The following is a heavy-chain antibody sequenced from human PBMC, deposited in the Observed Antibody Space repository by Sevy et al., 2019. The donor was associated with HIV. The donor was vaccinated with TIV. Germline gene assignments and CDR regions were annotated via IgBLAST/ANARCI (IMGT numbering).Heavy chain of an antibody. CDR2: IYYSGNT. Sequence: SETLSLTCTVSGDSLSSYYWSWIRQPPGKGLEWIGYIYYSGNTNYNPSLKSRVTISVDTSKNQLSLKLISVTAADTAVYYCARRPLYYGSFYIWGQGTMVTVSS. CDR1: GDSLSSYY. J-gene: IGHJ3*02. CDR3: ARRPLYYGSFYI. V-gene: IGHV4-59*01. D-gene: IGHD3-16*01.